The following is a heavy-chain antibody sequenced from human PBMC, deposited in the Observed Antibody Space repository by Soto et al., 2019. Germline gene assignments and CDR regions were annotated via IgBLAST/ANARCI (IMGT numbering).Heavy chain of an antibody. CDR3: ASPFECGGDCLYYYGMDV. J-gene: IGHJ6*02. Sequence: PGESLKISCAASGFTFSSYSMNWVRQAPGKGLEWVSSISSSSSYIYYADSVKGRFTISRDNAKNSLYLQMNSLRAEDTAVYYCASPFECGGDCLYYYGMDVWGQGTTVTVSS. CDR1: GFTFSSYS. D-gene: IGHD2-21*02. V-gene: IGHV3-21*01. CDR2: ISSSSSYI.